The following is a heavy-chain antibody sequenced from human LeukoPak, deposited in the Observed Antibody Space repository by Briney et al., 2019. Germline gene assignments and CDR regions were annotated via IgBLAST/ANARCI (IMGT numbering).Heavy chain of an antibody. D-gene: IGHD3-10*01. CDR3: AVERVWRGPINY. J-gene: IGHJ4*02. V-gene: IGHV4-34*01. CDR1: GGSFSGYY. CDR2: INHSGST. Sequence: SETLSLTCAVYGGSFSGYYWSWIRQPPGKGLEWIGEINHSGSTNYNPSLKSRVTISVDTSKNQLSLKLSSVTAADTAVHYCAVERVWRGPINYWGQGTLVTVSS.